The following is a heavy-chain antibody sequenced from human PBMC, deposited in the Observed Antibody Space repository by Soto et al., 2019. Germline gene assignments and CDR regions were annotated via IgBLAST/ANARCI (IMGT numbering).Heavy chain of an antibody. CDR1: GFTFDDYA. Sequence: GGSLRLSCAASGFTFDDYAMHWVRQAPGKGLEWVSGISWNSGIMAYADSVKGRFTISRDNAKNSLYLQMNSLRAEDTALYYCAKDTGTTGNAFDIWGQGTMVTVSS. J-gene: IGHJ3*02. CDR3: AKDTGTTGNAFDI. V-gene: IGHV3-9*01. CDR2: ISWNSGIM. D-gene: IGHD1-1*01.